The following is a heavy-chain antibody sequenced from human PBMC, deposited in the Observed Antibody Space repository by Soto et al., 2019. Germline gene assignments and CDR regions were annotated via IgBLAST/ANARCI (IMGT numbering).Heavy chain of an antibody. V-gene: IGHV3-9*01. Sequence: EVQLVESGGGLVQPGRSLRLSCAASGFTFDDYAMHWVRQAPGKGLEWVSGISWNSGSIGYADSVKGRFTISRDNAKNSLYLQMNSLRAEETALYYCAKDSSEYYDSSGYYDYWGQGTLVTVSS. CDR3: AKDSSEYYDSSGYYDY. CDR1: GFTFDDYA. CDR2: ISWNSGSI. J-gene: IGHJ4*02. D-gene: IGHD3-22*01.